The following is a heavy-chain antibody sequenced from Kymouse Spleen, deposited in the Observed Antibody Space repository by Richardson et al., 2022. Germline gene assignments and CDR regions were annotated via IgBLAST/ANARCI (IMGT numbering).Heavy chain of an antibody. CDR1: GFTFSSYA. V-gene: IGHV3-23*04. Sequence: EVQLVESGGGLVQPGGSLRLSCAASGFTFSSYAMSWVRQAPGKGLEWVSAISGSGGSTYYADSVKGRFTISRDNSKNTLYLQMNSLRAEDTAVYYCAKREYYYGSGSYYNSNWFDPWGQGTLVTVSS. J-gene: IGHJ5*02. D-gene: IGHD3-10*01. CDR2: ISGSGGST. CDR3: AKREYYYGSGSYYNSNWFDP.